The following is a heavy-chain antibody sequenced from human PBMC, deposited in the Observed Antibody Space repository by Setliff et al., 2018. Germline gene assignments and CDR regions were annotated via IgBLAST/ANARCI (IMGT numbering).Heavy chain of an antibody. CDR1: GGTFSSFA. J-gene: IGHJ6*02. CDR2: LIPFFGTT. V-gene: IGHV1-69*15. CDR3: ARDSRQWLEGGASGDMDI. Sequence: KVSCKTSGGTFSSFAVSWVRQAPGQRPEWMGRLIPFFGTTIYAQKFQGRVTITADQSTSTVFMELNSLRSEDTAFYYCARDSRQWLEGGASGDMDIWGQGTAVTVSS. D-gene: IGHD6-19*01.